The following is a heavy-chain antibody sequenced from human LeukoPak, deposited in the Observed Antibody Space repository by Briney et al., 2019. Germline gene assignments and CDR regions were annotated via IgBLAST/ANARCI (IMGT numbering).Heavy chain of an antibody. CDR3: ARDGIVGSPLFKFDY. V-gene: IGHV3-30-3*01. D-gene: IGHD1-26*01. CDR1: GFTFDNYA. CDR2: ISFDGGNK. J-gene: IGHJ4*02. Sequence: GGSLRLSCAASGFTFDNYAIHWVRQAPGKGLEWVAIISFDGGNKYYADSVKGRFTISRDNSKNTLYLQMNSLRADDTAVYYCARDGIVGSPLFKFDYWGQGTLVTVSS.